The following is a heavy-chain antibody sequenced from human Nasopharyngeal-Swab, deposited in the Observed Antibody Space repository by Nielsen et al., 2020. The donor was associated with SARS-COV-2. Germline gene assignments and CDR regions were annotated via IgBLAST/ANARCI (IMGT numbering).Heavy chain of an antibody. V-gene: IGHV3-73*01. CDR2: IGDKDHNYAT. J-gene: IGHJ4*02. CDR3: TTDFYFDY. CDR1: DFIFSASA. Sequence: GGSRTLSCAASDFIFSASAVHWVRQAYGKGRGWVGRIGDKDHNYATTYGASVQGRFTISRDDSKNTAFLQMDSLKTEDTALYYCTTDFYFDYWVQGTLVTVSS.